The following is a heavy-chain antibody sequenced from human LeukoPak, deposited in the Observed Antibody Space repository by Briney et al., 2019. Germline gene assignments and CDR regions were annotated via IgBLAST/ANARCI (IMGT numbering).Heavy chain of an antibody. CDR3: ARLSTRLLDP. CDR2: IYPGDSET. J-gene: IGHJ5*02. V-gene: IGHV5-51*01. Sequence: GESLKISCKGSGYSFTSYWIGWVRQMPGKGLEWMGIIYPGDSETRYSPSFQGQVTMSVDKSSSTAYLQWATLQASDTAIYFCARLSTRLLDPWGKGPRVPVS. CDR1: GYSFTSYW. D-gene: IGHD3-3*01.